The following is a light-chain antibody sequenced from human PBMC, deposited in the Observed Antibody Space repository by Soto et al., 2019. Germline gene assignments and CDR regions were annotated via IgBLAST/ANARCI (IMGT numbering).Light chain of an antibody. J-gene: IGKJ3*01. V-gene: IGKV3-11*01. CDR3: QQRGDWPPFT. CDR1: QSVSTY. Sequence: IVLTQSPATLSLSPGERATLSCRASQSVSTYLAWYQQKPGQAPRLLIYDASNRATGIPARFSGSGSGTAFTLPISTLEPDDFALYYCQQRGDWPPFTFGPGTKVDIK. CDR2: DAS.